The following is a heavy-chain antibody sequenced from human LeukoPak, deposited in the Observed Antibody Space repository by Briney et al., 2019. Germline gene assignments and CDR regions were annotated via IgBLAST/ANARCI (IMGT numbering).Heavy chain of an antibody. CDR2: IWYDGSNK. Sequence: PGGSLRLSCAASGFTFSSYGMHWVRQAPGKGLEWVAVIWYDGSNKYYADSVKGRFTISRDNSKNTLYLQMNSLRAEDTAVYYCARDYGAAAEYFQHWGQGTLVTVSS. J-gene: IGHJ1*01. CDR1: GFTFSSYG. V-gene: IGHV3-33*01. D-gene: IGHD3-10*01. CDR3: ARDYGAAAEYFQH.